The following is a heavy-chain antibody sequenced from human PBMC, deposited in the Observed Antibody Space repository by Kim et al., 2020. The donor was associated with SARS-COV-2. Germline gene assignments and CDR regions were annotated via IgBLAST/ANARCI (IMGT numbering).Heavy chain of an antibody. Sequence: SETLSLTCTVSGGSISSYYWSWIRQPPGKGLEWIGYIYYSGSTNYNPSLKSRVTISVDTSKNQFSLKLSSVTAADTAVYYCARNILPGYYIYFDYWGQGT. V-gene: IGHV4-59*13. CDR1: GGSISSYY. J-gene: IGHJ4*02. CDR2: IYYSGST. CDR3: ARNILPGYYIYFDY. D-gene: IGHD3-9*01.